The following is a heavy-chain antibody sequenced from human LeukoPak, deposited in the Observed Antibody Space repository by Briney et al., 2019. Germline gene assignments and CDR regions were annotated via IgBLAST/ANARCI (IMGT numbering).Heavy chain of an antibody. Sequence: SETLSLTCSVSGDSISNNYWTWIRQPAGKGLEWIGRIYFSGSTNYNPSLKSRVTISVDTSKNQFSLKLSSVTAADTAVYYCARIDYWGQGTLVTVSS. J-gene: IGHJ4*02. V-gene: IGHV4-4*07. CDR3: ARIDY. CDR2: IYFSGST. CDR1: GDSISNNY.